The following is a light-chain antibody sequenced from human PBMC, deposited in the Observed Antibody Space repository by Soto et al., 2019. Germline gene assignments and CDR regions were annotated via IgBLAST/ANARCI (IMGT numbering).Light chain of an antibody. V-gene: IGLV2-14*01. Sequence: QSVLTQPASVSGSPGQSITISCTGTSSDVGGYKFVSWYQQHPGKAPKLMIYEVSNRPSGVSNRFSGSKSGNTASLPISGLKAEDEADYYCSSWTNSNNVVFGGGTKLTVL. CDR1: SSDVGGYKF. CDR2: EVS. J-gene: IGLJ2*01. CDR3: SSWTNSNNVV.